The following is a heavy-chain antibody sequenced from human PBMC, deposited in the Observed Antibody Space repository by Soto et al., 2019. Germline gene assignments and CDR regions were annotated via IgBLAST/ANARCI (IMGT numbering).Heavy chain of an antibody. CDR3: ANGIAAAGTNWFDP. CDR1: GGTFSSYA. Sequence: ASVKVSCKASGGTFSSYAISWVRQAPGQGLEWMGGIIPIFGTANYAQKFQGRVTITADKSTSTAYMELSSLRSEDTAVYYCANGIAAAGTNWFDPWGQGTLVTVSS. V-gene: IGHV1-69*06. J-gene: IGHJ5*02. CDR2: IIPIFGTA. D-gene: IGHD6-13*01.